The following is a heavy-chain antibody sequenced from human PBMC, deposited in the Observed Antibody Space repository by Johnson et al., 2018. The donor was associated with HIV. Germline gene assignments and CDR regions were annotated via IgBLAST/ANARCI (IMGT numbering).Heavy chain of an antibody. J-gene: IGHJ3*01. Sequence: QVQLVESGGGLVKPGGSLRLSCAASGFIFSDYYMSWIRQAPGKGLEWVSYISSSGGSIYYADSVKGRLTISRDNAKNSQYLQMNSLRAEDTAVLYCARDPAHCGGDCYPSDAFDFWGQGTMVTVSS. CDR1: GFIFSDYY. CDR2: ISSSGGSI. CDR3: ARDPAHCGGDCYPSDAFDF. D-gene: IGHD2-21*02. V-gene: IGHV3-11*04.